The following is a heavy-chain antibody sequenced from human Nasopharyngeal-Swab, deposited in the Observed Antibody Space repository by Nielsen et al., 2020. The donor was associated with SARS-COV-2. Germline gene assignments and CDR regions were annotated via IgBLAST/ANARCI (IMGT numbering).Heavy chain of an antibody. CDR3: AKDFQYSSSWQDYFDY. Sequence: GESLKISCAASGFTFSSYAMSWVRQAPGKGLEWVSAISGSGGSTYYADSVKGRFTISRDNSKNTLYLQMNSLRAEDTAVYYCAKDFQYSSSWQDYFDYWGQGTLVTVSS. D-gene: IGHD6-13*01. CDR1: GFTFSSYA. V-gene: IGHV3-23*01. J-gene: IGHJ4*02. CDR2: ISGSGGST.